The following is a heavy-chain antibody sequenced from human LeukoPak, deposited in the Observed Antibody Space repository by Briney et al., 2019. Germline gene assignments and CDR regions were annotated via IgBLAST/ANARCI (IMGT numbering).Heavy chain of an antibody. Sequence: GRSLRLSCAASGFTFSSYGMHWVRQAPGKGLEWVAVIWYDGSNKYYADSVKGRFTISRDNSKNTLYLQMNSLRAEDTAVYYCARDHCSSTSCYGGDNWFAPWGQGTLVTVSS. D-gene: IGHD2-2*01. CDR1: GFTFSSYG. CDR3: ARDHCSSTSCYGGDNWFAP. CDR2: IWYDGSNK. J-gene: IGHJ5*02. V-gene: IGHV3-33*01.